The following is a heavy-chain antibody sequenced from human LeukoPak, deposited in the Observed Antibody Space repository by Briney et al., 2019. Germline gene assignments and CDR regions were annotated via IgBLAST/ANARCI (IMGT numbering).Heavy chain of an antibody. D-gene: IGHD7-27*01. J-gene: IGHJ4*02. V-gene: IGHV3-23*01. CDR3: ARDLSLLGLDD. CDR2: IGVSGIHT. CDR1: GFTFSSHG. Sequence: PGGSLRLSCAASGFTFSSHGMNWVRQAPGKGLEWVSAIGVSGIHTYFADSVRGRFSISRDDSRNTVYLQMNSLRAGDTALCFCARDLSLLGLDDWGQGTLVTVSS.